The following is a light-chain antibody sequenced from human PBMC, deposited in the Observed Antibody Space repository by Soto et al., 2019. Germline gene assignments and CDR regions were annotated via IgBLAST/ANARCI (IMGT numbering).Light chain of an antibody. J-gene: IGKJ4*01. Sequence: IVLTQSPGTLSLSPGERATLSCRASQSVPSNYVAWYQQKPGQAPRLLIYAASSRTTGIPDRFSGSGSGTDFTLTISNLQPEDSATYYCQQYNIYPLTFGGGTKVEIK. CDR1: QSVPSNY. CDR3: QQYNIYPLT. V-gene: IGKV3-20*01. CDR2: AAS.